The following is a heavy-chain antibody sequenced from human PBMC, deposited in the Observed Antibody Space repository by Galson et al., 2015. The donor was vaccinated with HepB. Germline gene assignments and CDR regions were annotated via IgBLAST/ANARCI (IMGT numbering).Heavy chain of an antibody. D-gene: IGHD3-10*01. J-gene: IGHJ5*02. CDR2: ISSNGIST. CDR1: GFTFSTFG. CDR3: VKDRVPLVRRVGIDWFDP. V-gene: IGHV3-64D*06. Sequence: SLRLSCAASGFTFSTFGMHWVRHAPGKGLEYVSGISSNGISTYYADSVKGRYTISRDNSRSTLFLHMSSLRVEDTAVFYCVKDRVPLVRRVGIDWFDPWGQGTLVTVSS.